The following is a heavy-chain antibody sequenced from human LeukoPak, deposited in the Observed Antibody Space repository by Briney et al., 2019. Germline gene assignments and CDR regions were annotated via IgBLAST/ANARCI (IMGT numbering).Heavy chain of an antibody. V-gene: IGHV3-64*01. CDR2: ISSNGGST. D-gene: IGHD3-22*01. J-gene: IGHJ4*02. CDR1: GFTFSSYA. CDR3: ARGTYYYDSSGPPGGY. Sequence: PGGSLRLSCAASGFTFSSYAMHWVRQAPGKGLEYVSTISSNGGSTYYANSVKGRFTISRDNSKNTLYLQMGSLRAEDMAVYYCARGTYYYDSSGPPGGYWGQGTLVTVSS.